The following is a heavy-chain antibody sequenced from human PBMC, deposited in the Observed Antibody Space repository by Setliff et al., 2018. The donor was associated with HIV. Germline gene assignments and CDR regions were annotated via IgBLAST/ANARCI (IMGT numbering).Heavy chain of an antibody. V-gene: IGHV4-38-2*01. J-gene: IGHJ6*02. Sequence: SETLSLTCAVSGYSISSGYYWGWIRQPPGKGLEWIGNIYHHGTTYYYPSLKGRVTISLDTSNSQFSLSLNSVTAADTAVYYCARGGPTVAFGLDVWGQGTTVTVSS. D-gene: IGHD4-17*01. CDR2: IYHHGTT. CDR3: ARGGPTVAFGLDV. CDR1: GYSISSGYY.